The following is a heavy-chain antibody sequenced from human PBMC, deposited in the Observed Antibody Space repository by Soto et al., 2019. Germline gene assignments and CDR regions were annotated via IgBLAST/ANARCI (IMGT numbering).Heavy chain of an antibody. CDR1: GFTLSTYA. CDR3: AKTRSASGHGMDV. CDR2: INSGGTT. D-gene: IGHD3-10*01. J-gene: IGHJ6*02. V-gene: IGHV3-23*01. Sequence: GSLRLSCAASGFTLSTYALNWVRQAPGKGLEWVSGINSGGTTYYADSVKGRFTISRDSSKNTLYVQMNALRAEDTAVYYCAKTRSASGHGMDVWGQGTTVTVSS.